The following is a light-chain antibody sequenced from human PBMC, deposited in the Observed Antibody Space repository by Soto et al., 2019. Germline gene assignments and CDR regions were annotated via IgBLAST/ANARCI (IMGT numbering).Light chain of an antibody. J-gene: IGKJ4*01. V-gene: IGKV1-39*01. CDR3: QQSSSTPLT. CDR2: SAS. CDR1: ETISHY. Sequence: IHMTQSPAALSASVGERVTISCRASETISHYLNWYQQKPGKAPKLLIYSASKLQSGVPARFSGSGSGTDFTLTITSLQSEDFATYYCQQSSSTPLTFGGGTKVDIK.